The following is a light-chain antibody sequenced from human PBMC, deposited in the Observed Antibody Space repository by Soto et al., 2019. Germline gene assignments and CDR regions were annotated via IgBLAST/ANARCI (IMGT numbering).Light chain of an antibody. J-gene: IGKJ3*01. V-gene: IGKV3-15*01. CDR2: GAS. Sequence: EIVMTQSPATLSVSPVERATLSCRASQSVSSNLAWYQQKPGQAPRLLIYGASTRATGIPARFSGSGSGTEFTLTISSQQSEDFAVYYCQHYNNRPPFTFGPGTKVDIK. CDR1: QSVSSN. CDR3: QHYNNRPPFT.